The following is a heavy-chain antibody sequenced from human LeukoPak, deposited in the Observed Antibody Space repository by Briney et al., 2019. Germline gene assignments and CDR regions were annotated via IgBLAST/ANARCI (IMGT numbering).Heavy chain of an antibody. CDR1: GFTFGSYG. V-gene: IGHV3-23*01. D-gene: IGHD3-9*01. CDR2: ISSSGGGT. Sequence: PGGSLRLSCAASGFTFGSYGMSWVRQAPGKGLEWVSAISSSGGGTYYADSVKGRFTISRDHSKNTLYLQMNSLRAEDTAVYYCAKVSYYDILKSWFDYWGQGTLVTVSS. CDR3: AKVSYYDILKSWFDY. J-gene: IGHJ4*02.